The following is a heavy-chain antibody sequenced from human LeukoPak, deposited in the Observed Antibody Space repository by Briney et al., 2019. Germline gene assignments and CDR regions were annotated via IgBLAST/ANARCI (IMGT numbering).Heavy chain of an antibody. CDR3: ARGVATFLPEFTP. Sequence: SETLSLTCTVSGGSISSYYWSWIRQPPGKGLEWIGYIYYSGSTNYNPSLRSRGTISVDTSKNHFSLKLSSVTAADTAVYYCARGVATFLPEFTPWGQGTLVTVSS. D-gene: IGHD5-12*01. CDR1: GGSISSYY. J-gene: IGHJ4*02. V-gene: IGHV4-59*01. CDR2: IYYSGST.